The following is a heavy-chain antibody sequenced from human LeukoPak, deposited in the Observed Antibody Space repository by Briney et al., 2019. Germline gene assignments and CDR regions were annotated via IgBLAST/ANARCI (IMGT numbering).Heavy chain of an antibody. CDR3: ARQTTYYNDAFDI. J-gene: IGHJ3*02. Sequence: SETLSLTCTVSGGSISSYYWSWIRQPPGKGLEWIGYIYYSGSTNYNPSLKSRVTISVDTSKNQFSLRLSSVTAADTAVYYCARQTTYYNDAFDIWGQGTMVTVSS. CDR1: GGSISSYY. V-gene: IGHV4-59*08. CDR2: IYYSGST. D-gene: IGHD3-10*01.